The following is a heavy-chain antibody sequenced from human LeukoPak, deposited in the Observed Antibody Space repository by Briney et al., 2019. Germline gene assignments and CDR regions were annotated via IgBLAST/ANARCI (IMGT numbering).Heavy chain of an antibody. V-gene: IGHV3-73*01. CDR2: IRSKANTYAT. Sequence: GGSLRLSCAASGFTFSGSAMHWVRQASGKGLEWVGRIRSKANTYATAYAASVKGRFTISRDDSKNTAYLQMNSLKTADTAVYYCTGPNGGGGWGQGTLVTVSS. J-gene: IGHJ4*02. CDR3: TGPNGGGG. D-gene: IGHD7-27*01. CDR1: GFTFSGSA.